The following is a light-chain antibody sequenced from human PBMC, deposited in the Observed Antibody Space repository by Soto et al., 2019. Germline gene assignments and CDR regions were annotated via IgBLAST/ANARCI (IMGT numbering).Light chain of an antibody. Sequence: EVVLTQSPGTLSLSPGETATLSCRASQRVSTSYLAWYQQKSGQAPRLLIYSASTRATGIPDRFSGSGSGKDFPLTIHRPEAEDFAVSYCPPYRTSLPWTFGQGTKVELK. CDR1: QRVSTSY. CDR3: PPYRTSLPWT. V-gene: IGKV3-20*01. CDR2: SAS. J-gene: IGKJ1*01.